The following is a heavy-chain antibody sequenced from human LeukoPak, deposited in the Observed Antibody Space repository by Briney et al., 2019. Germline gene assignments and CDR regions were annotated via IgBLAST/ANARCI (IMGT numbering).Heavy chain of an antibody. D-gene: IGHD4-11*01. V-gene: IGHV4-38-2*02. CDR3: ARSDDYSKGYFDY. CDR1: GYSISSGYY. Sequence: SETLSLTCTVSGYSISSGYYWGWIRQPPGKGLEWIGNIYHSGSTYYNPSLKSRVTISVDTSKNQFSLKLSSVTAADTAVYYCARSDDYSKGYFDYWGQGTLVTVSS. CDR2: IYHSGST. J-gene: IGHJ4*02.